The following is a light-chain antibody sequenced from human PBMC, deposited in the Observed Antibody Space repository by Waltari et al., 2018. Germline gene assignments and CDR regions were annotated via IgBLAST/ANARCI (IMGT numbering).Light chain of an antibody. CDR2: SNN. CDR1: SSNLGSNT. J-gene: IGLJ2*01. Sequence: QSVLTQPPSASGTPGQRVTIPCSGSSSNLGSNTVNWYQQLPGTAPKLLIYSNNQRPSGVPDRFSGSKSGTSASLAISGLQSEDEADYFCAALDDSLNGPTFGGGTKLTVL. CDR3: AALDDSLNGPT. V-gene: IGLV1-44*01.